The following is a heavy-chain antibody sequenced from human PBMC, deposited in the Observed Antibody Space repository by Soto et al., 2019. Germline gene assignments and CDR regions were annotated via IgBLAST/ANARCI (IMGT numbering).Heavy chain of an antibody. CDR3: ARALGYDFWSGYSYYYYYGMDV. Sequence: ASETLSLTCAVYGGSFSGYYWSWIRQPPGKGLEWIGEINHSGSTNYNPSLKSRVTISVDTSKDQFSLKLSSVTAADTAVYYCARALGYDFWSGYSYYYYYGMDVWGQGTTVTVSS. V-gene: IGHV4-34*01. D-gene: IGHD3-3*01. CDR2: INHSGST. CDR1: GGSFSGYY. J-gene: IGHJ6*02.